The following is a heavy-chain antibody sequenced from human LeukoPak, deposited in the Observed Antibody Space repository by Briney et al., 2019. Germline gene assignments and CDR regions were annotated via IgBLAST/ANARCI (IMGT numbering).Heavy chain of an antibody. CDR2: TSTSGGSA. D-gene: IGHD1-26*01. CDR3: ARYSGSYYYPPAWDL. J-gene: IGHJ4*02. V-gene: IGHV3-23*01. CDR1: GFTFSNNA. Sequence: GGSLRLSCAAYGFTFSNNAMSWVRQAPGKGLEWVSATSTSGGSAYYADSVKGRFTISRDISKNTLYLQMDSLRADDTAVYYCARYSGSYYYPPAWDLWGQGTLVTVSS.